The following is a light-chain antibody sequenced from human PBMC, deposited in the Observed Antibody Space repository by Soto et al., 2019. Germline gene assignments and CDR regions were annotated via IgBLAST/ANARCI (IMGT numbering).Light chain of an antibody. Sequence: DIQMTQSPSSLSASVGDRVTITCRASQTINRNLNWYQQKPGKAPKLLIYDASSLQSGAPSTFSGSGSGTDFTLTISSLQPEDFAVYYCQQSYTTPITFGPGTKLDIK. CDR2: DAS. CDR1: QTINRN. J-gene: IGKJ3*01. CDR3: QQSYTTPIT. V-gene: IGKV1-39*01.